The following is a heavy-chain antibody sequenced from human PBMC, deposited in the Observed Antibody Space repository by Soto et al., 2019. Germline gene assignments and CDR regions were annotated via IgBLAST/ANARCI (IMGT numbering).Heavy chain of an antibody. J-gene: IGHJ4*02. CDR3: ARDKITCLFDY. CDR1: GGSFSGYY. Sequence: QVQLQQWGAGLLKPSETLSLTCAVYGGSFSGYYWTWLRQPPGTGLEWIGEINHSGSTNYNPSLKSRVTISVDTSKNQFSLKLTSVTAADTAVYYCARDKITCLFDYWGQGTLVTVSS. V-gene: IGHV4-34*01. CDR2: INHSGST. D-gene: IGHD3-10*01.